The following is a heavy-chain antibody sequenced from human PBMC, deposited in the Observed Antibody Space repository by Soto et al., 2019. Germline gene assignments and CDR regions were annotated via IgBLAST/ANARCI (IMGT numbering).Heavy chain of an antibody. CDR2: IIPIFGTA. CDR3: ARESGGGYGGNLTYSWFDP. Sequence: QVQLVQSGAEVKKPGSSVKVSCKASGGTFSSYAISWVRQAPGQGLEWMGGIIPIFGTANYAQKFQGRVTITADESTSTAYMELSSLRSEDTAVYYCARESGGGYGGNLTYSWFDPWGQGTPVTVSS. J-gene: IGHJ5*02. D-gene: IGHD4-17*01. CDR1: GGTFSSYA. V-gene: IGHV1-69*01.